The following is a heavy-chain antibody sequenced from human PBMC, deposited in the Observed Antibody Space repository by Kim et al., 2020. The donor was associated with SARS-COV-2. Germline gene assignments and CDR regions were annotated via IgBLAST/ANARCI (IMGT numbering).Heavy chain of an antibody. CDR2: SDT. V-gene: IGHV5-51*01. D-gene: IGHD2-21*01. J-gene: IGHJ3*02. CDR3: ATYYDAFDI. Sequence: SDTRYSPSFRGQVTISADKSISTAYLQWSSLKASDTAIYYCATYYDAFDIWGQGTMVTVSS.